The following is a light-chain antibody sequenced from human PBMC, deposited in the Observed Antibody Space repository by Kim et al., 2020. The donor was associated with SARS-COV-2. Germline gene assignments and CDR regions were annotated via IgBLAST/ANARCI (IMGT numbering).Light chain of an antibody. Sequence: SYELTQPPSVSVSPGQTASITCSGDKLVDKYACWYQQKPGQSPVLVIYQDSKRPSGIPERFSGSNSGNTATLTISGTQAMDEADYYCQAWDSSTKVFGTG. CDR1: KLVDKY. CDR2: QDS. CDR3: QAWDSSTKV. J-gene: IGLJ1*01. V-gene: IGLV3-1*01.